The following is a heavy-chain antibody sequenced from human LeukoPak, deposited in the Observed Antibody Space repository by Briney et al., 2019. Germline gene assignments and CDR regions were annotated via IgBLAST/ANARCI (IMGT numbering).Heavy chain of an antibody. J-gene: IGHJ4*02. V-gene: IGHV4-34*01. CDR3: ARGPPRVVVPAAIVDY. D-gene: IGHD2-2*02. CDR1: GGSFGGYY. CDR2: INHSGST. Sequence: SETLSLTCAVYGGSFGGYYWSWIRQPPGKGLEWIGEINHSGSTNYNPSLKSRVTISVDTSKNQFSLKLSSVTAADTAVYYCARGPPRVVVPAAIVDYWGQGTLVTVSS.